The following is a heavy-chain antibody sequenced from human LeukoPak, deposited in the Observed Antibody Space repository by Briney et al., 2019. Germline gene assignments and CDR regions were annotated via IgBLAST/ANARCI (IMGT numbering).Heavy chain of an antibody. D-gene: IGHD3-22*01. Sequence: SETLSLTCAVYGGSFSGYYWSWIRQPPGKGLEWIGEINHSGSTNYNPSLKSRVTISVDTSKNQFSLKLSSVTAADTAVYYCARVKNSRSYDSSGYYRYYYYYYMDVWGKGTTVTVSS. CDR3: ARVKNSRSYDSSGYYRYYYYYYMDV. J-gene: IGHJ6*03. CDR1: GGSFSGYY. CDR2: INHSGST. V-gene: IGHV4-34*01.